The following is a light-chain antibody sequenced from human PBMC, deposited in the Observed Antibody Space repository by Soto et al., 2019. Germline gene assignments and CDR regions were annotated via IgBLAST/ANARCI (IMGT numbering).Light chain of an antibody. J-gene: IGLJ2*01. CDR3: SSYTSSSTYVV. CDR2: EVS. Sequence: QSVLTQPASVSGSPGQSITISCTGTSSDVGGYNYVSWYQHHPGKAPKLMIYEVSNRPSGVSNRFSGSKSGNTASLTISGLQAEDEAGYYCSSYTSSSTYVVLGGGTK. CDR1: SSDVGGYNY. V-gene: IGLV2-14*01.